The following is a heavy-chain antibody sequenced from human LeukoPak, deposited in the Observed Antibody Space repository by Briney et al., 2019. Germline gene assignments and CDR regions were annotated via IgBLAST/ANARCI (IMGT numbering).Heavy chain of an antibody. Sequence: GASVKVSCKASGYTFTSYGISWVRQAPGQGLEWMGWINPNSGGTNYAQKFQGRVTMTRDTSISTAYMELSRLRSDDTAVYYCARAPYYYYMDVWGKGTTVTVSS. V-gene: IGHV1-2*02. CDR2: INPNSGGT. CDR1: GYTFTSYG. J-gene: IGHJ6*03. CDR3: ARAPYYYYMDV.